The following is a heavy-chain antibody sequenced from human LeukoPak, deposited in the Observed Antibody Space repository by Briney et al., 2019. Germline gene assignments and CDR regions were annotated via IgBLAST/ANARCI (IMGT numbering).Heavy chain of an antibody. J-gene: IGHJ4*02. Sequence: GGSLRLSCAASGFTFSDYHMSWIRQAPGKGLEWVSYISSSGSTIYYADSVKGRFTISRDNAKNSLYLQMNSLRAEDTAVYYCARVSYSGSYPDYWGQGTLVTVSS. CDR3: ARVSYSGSYPDY. D-gene: IGHD1-26*01. CDR1: GFTFSDYH. V-gene: IGHV3-11*04. CDR2: ISSSGSTI.